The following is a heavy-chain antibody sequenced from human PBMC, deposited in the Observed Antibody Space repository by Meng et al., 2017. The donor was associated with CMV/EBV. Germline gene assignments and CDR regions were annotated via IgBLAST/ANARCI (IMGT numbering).Heavy chain of an antibody. CDR3: ARDIVNSNLLLSYFDY. D-gene: IGHD4-11*01. J-gene: IGHJ4*02. CDR2: IYYSGST. V-gene: IGHV4-39*07. Sequence: GSLRLSCTVSGGSISSSSYYWGWIRQPPGKGLEWIGSIYYSGSTYYNPSLKSRVTISVDTSKNQFSLKLSSVTAADTAVYYCARDIVNSNLLLSYFDYWGQGTLVTVSS. CDR1: GGSISSSSYY.